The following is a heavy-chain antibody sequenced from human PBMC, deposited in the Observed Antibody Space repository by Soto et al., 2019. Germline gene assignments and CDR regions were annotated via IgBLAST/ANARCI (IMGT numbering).Heavy chain of an antibody. D-gene: IGHD3-16*01. CDR1: GDSVSSGNYY. J-gene: IGHJ5*02. CDR3: ARIPVDTYMIYWSGP. CDR2: VYFSGST. Sequence: SETLSLTCTVSGDSVSSGNYYWSWIRQPPGKGLEWIGYVYFSGSTNYNPSLKSRVTMSLDTSRNLFSLRLESVTAADTAVYYCARIPVDTYMIYWSGPWGQGTLVTVSS. V-gene: IGHV4-61*01.